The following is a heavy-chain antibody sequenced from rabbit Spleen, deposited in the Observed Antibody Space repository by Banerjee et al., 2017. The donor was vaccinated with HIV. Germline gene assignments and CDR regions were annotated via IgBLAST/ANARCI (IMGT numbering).Heavy chain of an antibody. Sequence: QLVESGGGLVQPGESLTLSCKASGFDFSRYYVSWVRQAPGKGLEWIGDIDPIFGIAVYASWVNGRFTIPSHNAQNTLYLQLNSLTTADTATYFCARDEVYAGYAGFGYATLHYFNLWGPGTLVTVS. D-gene: IGHD7-1*01. V-gene: IGHV1S7*01. CDR1: GFDFSRYY. J-gene: IGHJ4*01. CDR3: ARDEVYAGYAGFGYATLHYFNL. CDR2: IDPIFGIA.